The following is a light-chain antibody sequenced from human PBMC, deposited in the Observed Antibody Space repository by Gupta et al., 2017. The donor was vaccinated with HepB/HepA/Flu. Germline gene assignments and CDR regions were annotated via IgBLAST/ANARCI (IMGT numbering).Light chain of an antibody. CDR1: SSDVGGYNY. J-gene: IGLJ2*01. V-gene: IGLV2-14*01. CDR3: NSYTSSSTLVV. CDR2: DVS. Sequence: QSALTQPASVSGSPGQSITISCTGTSSDVGGYNYVSWYQQHPGKAHKLMIYDVSNRPSGVSNRFSGSKSGNTASLTITRLQAEEEADYYCNSYTSSSTLVVFGGGTKLTVL.